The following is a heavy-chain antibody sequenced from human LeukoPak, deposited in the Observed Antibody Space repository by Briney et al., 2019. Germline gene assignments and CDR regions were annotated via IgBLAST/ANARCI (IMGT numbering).Heavy chain of an antibody. CDR3: ARLGGFYDSSGYDNWFDP. V-gene: IGHV1-18*01. CDR1: GYTFTSYG. D-gene: IGHD3-22*01. J-gene: IGHJ5*02. CDR2: ISAYNGNT. Sequence: ASVKVSCKASGYTFTSYGISWVRQAPGQGLEWMGRISAYNGNTNYAQKLQGRVTMTTDTSMSTAYMELRSLRSDDTAVYYCARLGGFYDSSGYDNWFDPWGQGTLVTVSS.